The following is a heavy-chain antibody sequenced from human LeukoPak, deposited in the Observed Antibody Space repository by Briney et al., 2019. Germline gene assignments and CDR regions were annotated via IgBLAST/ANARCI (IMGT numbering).Heavy chain of an antibody. CDR2: ISGSGGST. CDR3: AKDLRTMAGGY. Sequence: GGSLRLSCTASGFTFSSYSMNWVRQAPGKGLEWVSAISGSGGSTYYADSVKGRFTISRDNSKNTLYLQMNSLRAEDTAVYYCAKDLRTMAGGYWGQGTLVTVSS. V-gene: IGHV3-23*01. CDR1: GFTFSSYS. D-gene: IGHD4/OR15-4a*01. J-gene: IGHJ4*02.